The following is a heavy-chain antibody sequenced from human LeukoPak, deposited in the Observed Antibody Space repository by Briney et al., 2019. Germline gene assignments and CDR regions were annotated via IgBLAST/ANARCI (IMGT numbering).Heavy chain of an antibody. CDR2: ISAYNGNT. V-gene: IGHV1-18*01. J-gene: IGHJ4*02. D-gene: IGHD1-1*01. CDR3: ASRSTGTTSAYFDY. CDR1: GYTFTSYG. Sequence: ASVKVSCKASGYTFTSYGISWVRQAPGQGLEWMGWISAYNGNTNYAQKLQGRVTMTTDTSTSTAYMELRSLRSDDTAVYYCASRSTGTTSAYFDYWGQGTLVTVSS.